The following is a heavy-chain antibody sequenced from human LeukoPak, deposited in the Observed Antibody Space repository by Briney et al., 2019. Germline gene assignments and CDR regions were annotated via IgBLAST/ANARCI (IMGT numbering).Heavy chain of an antibody. CDR1: GFTFSSYA. CDR2: IYTNDNT. Sequence: PGGSLRLSCAASGFTFSSYAMSWVRQAPGKGLEWVSVIYTNDNTYYADSVKGRFTISRDNSKNTLYLQMNSLRAADTAVYYCARGYCNSASCPDYWGQGTLVTVSS. D-gene: IGHD2-2*01. J-gene: IGHJ4*02. V-gene: IGHV3-66*01. CDR3: ARGYCNSASCPDY.